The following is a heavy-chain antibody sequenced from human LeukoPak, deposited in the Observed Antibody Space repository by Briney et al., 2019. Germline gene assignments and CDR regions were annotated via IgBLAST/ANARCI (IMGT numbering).Heavy chain of an antibody. Sequence: PGGSLRLSCAASGFTFSSYAMSWVRQAPGKGLEWVSGINGSGGRTYYADSVKGRFTISRDNSKNTLYLQMNSLRAEDTAVYYCARGPSGYHNTGGQGTLVTVSS. CDR2: INGSGGRT. CDR3: ARGPSGYHNT. D-gene: IGHD5-12*01. V-gene: IGHV3-23*01. CDR1: GFTFSSYA. J-gene: IGHJ4*02.